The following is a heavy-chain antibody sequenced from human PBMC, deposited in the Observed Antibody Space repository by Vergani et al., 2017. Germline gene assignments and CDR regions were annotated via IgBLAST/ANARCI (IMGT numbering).Heavy chain of an antibody. CDR2: ISGSGGST. Sequence: EVQLLESGGGLVPPGGSLRISCAASGFTFSSYAMSWVRLAPGKGLEWVSAISGSGGSTYYADSVKGRFTISRDNSKNTLYLQMNSLRAEDTAVYYCAKQWDSSRGGVDYWGQGTLVTVSS. V-gene: IGHV3-23*01. J-gene: IGHJ4*02. CDR3: AKQWDSSRGGVDY. CDR1: GFTFSSYA. D-gene: IGHD6-13*01.